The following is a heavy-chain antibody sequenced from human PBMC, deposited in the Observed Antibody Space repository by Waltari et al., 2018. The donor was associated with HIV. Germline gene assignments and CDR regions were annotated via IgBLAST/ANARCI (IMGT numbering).Heavy chain of an antibody. CDR2: LFHSGST. CDR1: DGPKRSSRYY. CDR3: ARHCLQKGWLPQLKYYYGMDV. Sequence: QLPLPVSGAGLVKPPDTLALPCAVSDGPKRSSRYYWPWPCQSPGKGLVWIGSLFHSGSTYYSPSLRSRATISGDMSANRFSLKLTSVTATDTAVYFCARHCLQKGWLPQLKYYYGMDVWGQGTTVIVSS. V-gene: IGHV4-39*01. J-gene: IGHJ6*02. D-gene: IGHD1-1*01.